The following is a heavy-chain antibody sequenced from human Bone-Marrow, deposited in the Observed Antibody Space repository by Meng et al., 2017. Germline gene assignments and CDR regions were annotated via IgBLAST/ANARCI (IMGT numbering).Heavy chain of an antibody. V-gene: IGHV4-39*07. CDR1: GCSISSSSYY. CDR3: ARGDLIERYYVVFTMSVFDI. Sequence: SETRSFTCTVPGCSISSSSYYWGWIRQPPGKGLEWIGSIYYSGSTYYNPSLRSRVTISVDTSKNHLSLKLSSVTAADTAVYYCARGDLIERYYVVFTMSVFDIWGQGTMVTVSS. CDR2: IYYSGST. J-gene: IGHJ3*02. D-gene: IGHD3-22*01.